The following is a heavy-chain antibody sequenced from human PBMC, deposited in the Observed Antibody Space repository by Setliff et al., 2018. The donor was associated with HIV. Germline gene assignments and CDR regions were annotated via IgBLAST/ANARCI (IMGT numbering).Heavy chain of an antibody. V-gene: IGHV1-3*01. D-gene: IGHD3-10*01. J-gene: IGHJ4*01. CDR1: GYTFTTYS. Sequence: ASVKVSCKASGYTFTTYSMHWVRQAPGQSLEWMGWINVGKGDTKYSPEFQGGITITRDTSANTAYMELSSLRSDDTAVYFCARGALLAVFDFDYWGHGTLVTVSS. CDR2: INVGKGDT. CDR3: ARGALLAVFDFDY.